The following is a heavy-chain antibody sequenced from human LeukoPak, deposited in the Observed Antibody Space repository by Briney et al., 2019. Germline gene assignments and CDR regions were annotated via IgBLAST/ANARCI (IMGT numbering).Heavy chain of an antibody. CDR2: IYYSGST. Sequence: PSETLSLTCTVSGGSISSYYWSWIRQPPGKGLEWIGYIYYSGSTNYNPSLKSRVTISVDTSKNQFSLKLSSVTAADTAVYYCARDVRRYFDGGFQQYNWFDPWGQGTLVTVSS. CDR3: ARDVRRYFDGGFQQYNWFDP. CDR1: GGSISSYY. J-gene: IGHJ5*02. D-gene: IGHD3-9*01. V-gene: IGHV4-59*01.